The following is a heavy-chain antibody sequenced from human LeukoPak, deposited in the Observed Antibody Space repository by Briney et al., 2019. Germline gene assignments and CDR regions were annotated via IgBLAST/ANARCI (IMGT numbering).Heavy chain of an antibody. J-gene: IGHJ6*02. V-gene: IGHV3-7*01. Sequence: PGGSLRLSCAASGLTFSSYWMSWVRQAPGKGLEWVANINQDGSENYYVDSVKGRFIISRDNAKSLVYLQMNSLRAEDTAVYYCARELYYDFRSGYNFDAYGMDVWGQGTTVTVSS. CDR3: ARELYYDFRSGYNFDAYGMDV. CDR2: INQDGSEN. CDR1: GLTFSSYW. D-gene: IGHD3-3*01.